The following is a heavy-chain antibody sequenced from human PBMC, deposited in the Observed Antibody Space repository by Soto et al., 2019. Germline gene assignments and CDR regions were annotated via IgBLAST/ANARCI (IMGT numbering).Heavy chain of an antibody. J-gene: IGHJ3*02. CDR3: AGHAEFVSVVAATQPYSAGAFDI. V-gene: IGHV4-59*08. CDR2: IYYSGST. D-gene: IGHD2-15*01. CDR1: GGSISSYY. Sequence: SETLSLTCTVSGGSISSYYWSWIRQPPGKGLEWIGYIYYSGSTNYNPSLKSRVTISVDTSKNQFSLKLSSVTAADTAVYYCAGHAEFVSVVAATQPYSAGAFDIWGQGTMVTVSS.